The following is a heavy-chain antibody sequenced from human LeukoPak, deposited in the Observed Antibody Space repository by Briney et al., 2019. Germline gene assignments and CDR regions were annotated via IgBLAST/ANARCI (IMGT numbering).Heavy chain of an antibody. CDR1: GFTCSSYG. J-gene: IGHJ3*02. Sequence: GESLRLSCAAAGFTCSSYGMHWVRQAPGKGLEWVAFIRYDGSNKYYADSVKGRLTISRDNSKNTLYLQMYSLRAEDTAVYYCAKVLYGDGAFDIWGQGTMVTVSS. D-gene: IGHD4-17*01. CDR2: IRYDGSNK. V-gene: IGHV3-30*02. CDR3: AKVLYGDGAFDI.